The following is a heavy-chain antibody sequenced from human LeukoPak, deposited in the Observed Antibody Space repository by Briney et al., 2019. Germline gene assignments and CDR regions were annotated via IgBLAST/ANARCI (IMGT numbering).Heavy chain of an antibody. CDR2: TSSSDAGT. Sequence: PGGSLRLSCAASGFTLSTYAMSWVRQTPGKGLEWVAATSSSDAGTYHADSVKGRFTISRDNSKNTLYLQMNSLRAEDTAVYYCAKCVGAAAGTYFHYYYMDVWGKGTTVTVSS. CDR3: AKCVGAAAGTYFHYYYMDV. J-gene: IGHJ6*03. V-gene: IGHV3-23*01. CDR1: GFTLSTYA. D-gene: IGHD6-13*01.